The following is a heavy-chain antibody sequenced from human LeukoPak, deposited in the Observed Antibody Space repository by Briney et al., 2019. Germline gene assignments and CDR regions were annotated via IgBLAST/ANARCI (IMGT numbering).Heavy chain of an antibody. CDR2: IYTSGST. D-gene: IGHD2-2*01. CDR1: GGSISSGGYY. Sequence: SQTLSLTCTVSGGSISSGGYYWSWIRQPPGKGLEWIGRIYTSGSTNYNPSLKSRVTISVDTSKNQFSLKLSSVTAADTAVYYCASYLCSSTSCYYWAFDIRGQGTMVTVSS. V-gene: IGHV4-61*02. CDR3: ASYLCSSTSCYYWAFDI. J-gene: IGHJ3*02.